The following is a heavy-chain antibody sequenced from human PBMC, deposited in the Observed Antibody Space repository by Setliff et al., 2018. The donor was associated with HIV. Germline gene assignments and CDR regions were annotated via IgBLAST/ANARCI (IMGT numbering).Heavy chain of an antibody. Sequence: ASVKVSCKASGYTFTDYFMHWVRQAPGQGLEWMGWISPDNANTRISQRFRGSVTMTRDRSINTAYMEFTGLTSDDTAVYYCARQLSNSFDYWGQGTLVTVSS. CDR1: GYTFTDYF. V-gene: IGHV1-2*02. CDR3: ARQLSNSFDY. CDR2: ISPDNANT. D-gene: IGHD1-1*01. J-gene: IGHJ4*02.